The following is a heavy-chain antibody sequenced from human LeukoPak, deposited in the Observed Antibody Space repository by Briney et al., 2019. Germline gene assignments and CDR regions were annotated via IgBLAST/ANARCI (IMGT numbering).Heavy chain of an antibody. CDR3: ARVQGDEIFGVVKWYNDY. CDR2: ISAYNGNT. CDR1: GYTFTSYG. Sequence: ASVKVSCKASGYTFTSYGISWVRQAPGQGLEWMGWISAYNGNTNYAQKHQGRVTMTTDTSTSTAYMELRSLRSDDTAVYYCARVQGDEIFGVVKWYNDYWGQGTLVTVSS. J-gene: IGHJ4*02. D-gene: IGHD3-3*01. V-gene: IGHV1-18*01.